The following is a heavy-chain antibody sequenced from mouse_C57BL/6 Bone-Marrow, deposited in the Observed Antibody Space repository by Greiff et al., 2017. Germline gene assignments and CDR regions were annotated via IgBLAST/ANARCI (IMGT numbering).Heavy chain of an antibody. V-gene: IGHV1-55*01. CDR1: GYTFTSYW. CDR3: ARGGYLWLAY. CDR2: IYPGRGST. J-gene: IGHJ3*01. Sequence: VQLQQPGAELVKPGASVKMSCKASGYTFTSYWLTWVKQRPGQGLEWIGDIYPGRGSTNYNEKFKSKATLAVDTSSSTAYMQLSSLTSEDSAVYYCARGGYLWLAYWGQGTLVTVSA.